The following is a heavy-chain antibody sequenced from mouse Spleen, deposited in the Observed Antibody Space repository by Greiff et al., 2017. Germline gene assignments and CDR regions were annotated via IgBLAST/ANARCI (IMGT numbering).Heavy chain of an antibody. J-gene: IGHJ4*01. D-gene: IGHD2-4*01. CDR2: IDPSDSDT. Sequence: QVQLQQPGAELVMPGASVKLSCKASGYTFTSYWMHWVKQRPGQGLEWIGEIDPSDSDTNYNQKFKGKATLTVDKSSSTAYMQLSSLTSEDSAVYYCAMRGYDYADYYAMDYWGQGTSVTVSS. CDR1: GYTFTSYW. CDR3: AMRGYDYADYYAMDY. V-gene: IGHV1-69*01.